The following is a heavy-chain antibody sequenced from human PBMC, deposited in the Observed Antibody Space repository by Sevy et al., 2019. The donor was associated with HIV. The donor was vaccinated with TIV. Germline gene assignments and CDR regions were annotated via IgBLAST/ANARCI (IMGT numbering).Heavy chain of an antibody. CDR1: GFTFSSYA. J-gene: IGHJ4*02. V-gene: IGHV3-30*04. CDR2: IPHDGMNE. Sequence: GGSLRLSCAASGFTFSSYAMHWVRQAPGKGLEWVAIIPHDGMNEYYADSVKGRFTISRDNSKNTLSLQMNGLTTEDTAVYYCARDHSSYGSVLFDNWGQGTLVTVSS. CDR3: ARDHSSYGSVLFDN. D-gene: IGHD5-18*01.